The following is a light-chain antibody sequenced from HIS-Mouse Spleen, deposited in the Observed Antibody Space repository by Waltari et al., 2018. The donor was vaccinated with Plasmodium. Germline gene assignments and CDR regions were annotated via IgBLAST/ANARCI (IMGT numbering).Light chain of an antibody. CDR3: HAWDSSTAV. J-gene: IGLJ3*02. Sequence: SYELTQPPPVSVSPGQTASIPLSGDKWGDKYACWYQQKPSQSPALVIYQDRRRPSGFPVRFSGSNSGNTATLTISGTQAMDEADYYCHAWDSSTAVFGGGTKLTVL. CDR2: QDR. CDR1: KWGDKY. V-gene: IGLV3-1*01.